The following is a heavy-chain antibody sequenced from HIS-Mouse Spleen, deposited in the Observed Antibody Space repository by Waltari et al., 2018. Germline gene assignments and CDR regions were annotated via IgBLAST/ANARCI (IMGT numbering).Heavy chain of an antibody. D-gene: IGHD3-10*01. CDR3: ARVPDYYGSGSYYYFDY. J-gene: IGHJ4*02. CDR1: GYSISSGYY. Sequence: QVQLQESGPGLVKPSETLSLTCTVSGYSISSGYYWGWIRQPPGKGLEWIGSIYHRGSNYYNPYLKGRVTISVDTSKNQFSLKLGSVTAADTAVYYCARVPDYYGSGSYYYFDYWGQGTLVTVSS. V-gene: IGHV4-38-2*02. CDR2: IYHRGSN.